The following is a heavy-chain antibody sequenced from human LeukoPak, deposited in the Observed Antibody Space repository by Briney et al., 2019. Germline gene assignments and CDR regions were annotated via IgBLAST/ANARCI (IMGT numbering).Heavy chain of an antibody. CDR3: ARRRAEDYDDFVHFDY. V-gene: IGHV3-30*03. Sequence: PGGSLRLSCAASGFTFSSYGMHWVRQAPGKGLEWVAVISYDGSNKYYADSVKGRFTISRDNSKNTLYLQMNSLRAEDTAVYYCARRRAEDYDDFVHFDYWGQGTLVTVSS. D-gene: IGHD4-17*01. CDR2: ISYDGSNK. J-gene: IGHJ4*02. CDR1: GFTFSSYG.